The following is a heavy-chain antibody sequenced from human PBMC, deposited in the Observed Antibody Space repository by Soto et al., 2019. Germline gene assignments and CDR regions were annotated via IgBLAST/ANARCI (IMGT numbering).Heavy chain of an antibody. CDR2: IYPGDSDT. Sequence: RGESMKICCKGSGYSFTSYWIGWVRQMPGKGLEWMGIIYPGDSDTRYSPSFQGQVTISADKSISTAYLQWSSLKASDTAMYYCARWGAYDFWSGYYTNYYYGMDVWGQGTTVTVSS. CDR1: GYSFTSYW. D-gene: IGHD3-3*01. J-gene: IGHJ6*02. CDR3: ARWGAYDFWSGYYTNYYYGMDV. V-gene: IGHV5-51*01.